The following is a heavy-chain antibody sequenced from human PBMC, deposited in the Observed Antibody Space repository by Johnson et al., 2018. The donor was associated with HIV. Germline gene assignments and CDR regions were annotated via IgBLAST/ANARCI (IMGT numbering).Heavy chain of an antibody. V-gene: IGHV3-9*01. CDR3: AGGRIGAFDI. Sequence: QLVESGGGLVQPGRSLRLSCAASGFTFDDYAMHWVRQAPGKGLEWVSVISWNSGSIGYADSVKGRFTISRDNAKNSLYLQMNSLRAEDTALYYCAGGRIGAFDIWGQGTMVTVSS. D-gene: IGHD2/OR15-2a*01. CDR2: ISWNSGSI. CDR1: GFTFDDYA. J-gene: IGHJ3*02.